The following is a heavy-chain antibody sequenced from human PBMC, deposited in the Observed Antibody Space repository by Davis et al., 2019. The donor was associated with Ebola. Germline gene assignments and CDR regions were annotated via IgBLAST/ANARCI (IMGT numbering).Heavy chain of an antibody. J-gene: IGHJ6*02. V-gene: IGHV3-21*01. CDR1: GFTFSSYW. Sequence: GGSLRLSCAASGFTFSSYWMRWVRQAPGTGLEWVSSITSNRSYRYYADSVKGRFTISRDNAKNSLYLQMNNLRAEDTAVYYCARSSRAARPCYYYGMDVWGQGTTVTVSS. CDR2: ITSNRSYR. CDR3: ARSSRAARPCYYYGMDV. D-gene: IGHD6-6*01.